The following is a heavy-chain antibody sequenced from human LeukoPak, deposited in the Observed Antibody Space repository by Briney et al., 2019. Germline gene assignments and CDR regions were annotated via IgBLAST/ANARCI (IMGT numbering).Heavy chain of an antibody. CDR1: GFTFSSYG. D-gene: IGHD3-10*01. CDR2: MWYDGNSE. V-gene: IGHV3-33*01. Sequence: GRSLRLSCAASGFTFSSYGMHWVRQAPGRGLEWVAVMWYDGNSEHYADSVKGRFTISRDNSKNTLYLQMSSLSAEDTAVYYCARTTTPHYYGSGSYALGYWGQGTLVTVPS. CDR3: ARTTTPHYYGSGSYALGY. J-gene: IGHJ4*02.